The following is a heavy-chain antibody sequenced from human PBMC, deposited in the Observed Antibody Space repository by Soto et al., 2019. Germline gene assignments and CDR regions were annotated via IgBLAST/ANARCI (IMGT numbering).Heavy chain of an antibody. J-gene: IGHJ4*02. CDR3: ASRIAVPRPGGYFQY. CDR1: GASVSTTSHF. Sequence: QLQLRESGPGLVKPSETLSLTCTVSGASVSTTSHFWGWIRPPPGKGLEWIVSVYNSATRFYNPSLESRVPLSVDASRNQLSLNLTSVSAADTAIYYCASRIAVPRPGGYFQYWGQGTLVTVSS. D-gene: IGHD6-19*01. V-gene: IGHV4-39*01. CDR2: VYNSATR.